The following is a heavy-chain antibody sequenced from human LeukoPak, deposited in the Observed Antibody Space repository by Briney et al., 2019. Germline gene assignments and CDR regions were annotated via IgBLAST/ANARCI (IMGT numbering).Heavy chain of an antibody. CDR2: ISSSGSTI. CDR1: GFTFSSYA. V-gene: IGHV3-48*04. D-gene: IGHD4-17*01. CDR3: ARDPFPESNDYGDSHRYGMDV. J-gene: IGHJ6*02. Sequence: GGSLRLSCAASGFTFSSYAMSWVRQAPGKGLEWVSYISSSGSTIYYADSVKGRFTISRDNAKNSLYLQMNSLRAEDTAVYYCARDPFPESNDYGDSHRYGMDVWGQGTTVTVSS.